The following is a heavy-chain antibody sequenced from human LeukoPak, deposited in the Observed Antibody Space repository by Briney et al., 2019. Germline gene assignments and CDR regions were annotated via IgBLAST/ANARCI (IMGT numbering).Heavy chain of an antibody. V-gene: IGHV3-48*04. Sequence: PGGSLRLSCAASGFTFSSYSMNWARQAPGKGLEWVSYISYSSSTIYYADSVRGRFTISRDNAKNTLYLQMNSLRAEDTAVYYCAREYYYGSGNLNYWGQGTLVTVSS. CDR3: AREYYYGSGNLNY. CDR1: GFTFSSYS. CDR2: ISYSSSTI. D-gene: IGHD3-10*01. J-gene: IGHJ4*02.